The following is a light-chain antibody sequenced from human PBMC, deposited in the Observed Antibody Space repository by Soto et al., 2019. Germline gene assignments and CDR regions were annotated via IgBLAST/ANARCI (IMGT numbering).Light chain of an antibody. V-gene: IGKV3-11*01. J-gene: IGKJ4*01. CDR3: QQRSNWPPGPLT. Sequence: EIVLTQSPATLSLSPGERATLSCRACQSVSSYLAWYQQKPGQAPRLLIYDASNRATGIPARFSGSGSGTDFTLTISSLEPEDFAVYYCQQRSNWPPGPLTFGGGTKVDIK. CDR2: DAS. CDR1: QSVSSY.